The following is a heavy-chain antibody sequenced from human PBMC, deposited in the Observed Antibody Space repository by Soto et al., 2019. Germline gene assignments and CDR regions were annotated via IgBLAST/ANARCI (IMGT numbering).Heavy chain of an antibody. J-gene: IGHJ6*02. CDR2: ISYDGSNK. D-gene: IGHD6-13*01. Sequence: GGSLRLSCAASGFTFSSYGMHWVRQAPGKGLEWVAVISYDGSNKYYADSVKGRFTISRDNSKNTLYLQMNSLRAEDTAVYYCAKDRTDPIAAAGDYYYYGMDVWGQGTTVTVSS. CDR1: GFTFSSYG. V-gene: IGHV3-30*18. CDR3: AKDRTDPIAAAGDYYYYGMDV.